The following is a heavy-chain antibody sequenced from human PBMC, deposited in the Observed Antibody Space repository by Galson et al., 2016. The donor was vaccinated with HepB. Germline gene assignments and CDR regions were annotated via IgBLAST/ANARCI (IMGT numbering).Heavy chain of an antibody. D-gene: IGHD3-22*01. CDR1: GYAFTRHA. J-gene: IGHJ4*02. CDR3: GREAVDSSGNSGYFDY. Sequence: SVKVSCKASGYAFTRHATSWVRQAPGQGLEWMGWISVNNGNTNYVQKFQGRVTMTADTFTSTAYMEIRSLRSDDTAVYYCGREAVDSSGNSGYFDYWGQGTLVTVSS. CDR2: ISVNNGNT. V-gene: IGHV1-18*01.